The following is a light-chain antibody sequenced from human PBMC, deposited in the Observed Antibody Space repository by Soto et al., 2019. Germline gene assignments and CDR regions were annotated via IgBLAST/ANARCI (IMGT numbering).Light chain of an antibody. V-gene: IGLV2-23*02. J-gene: IGLJ1*01. Sequence: QSALTQPASVSGSPGQSITISCTGTSSDVGRYNLVSWYQQHPGKAPKLMIYEVSKRPSGVSNRFSGSKSGNTASLTISGLQAEDEADYYCCSYAGSSLGVFGTGTKVTVL. CDR3: CSYAGSSLGV. CDR2: EVS. CDR1: SSDVGRYNL.